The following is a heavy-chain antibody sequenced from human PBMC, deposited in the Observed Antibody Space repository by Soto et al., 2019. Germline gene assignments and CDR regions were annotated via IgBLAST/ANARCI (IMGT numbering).Heavy chain of an antibody. CDR3: ARHRGYYDSSGSQRYMDV. CDR2: IYPSDSDT. D-gene: IGHD3-22*01. Sequence: GVSLKISCKGSGYSFTSYWIAWVRQMPGKGLEWMGFIYPSDSDTRYSPSFQGQVTISADKSINTAYLQWSSLKASDTAMYYCARHRGYYDSSGSQRYMDVWGQGTTVTV. V-gene: IGHV5-51*01. J-gene: IGHJ6*02. CDR1: GYSFTSYW.